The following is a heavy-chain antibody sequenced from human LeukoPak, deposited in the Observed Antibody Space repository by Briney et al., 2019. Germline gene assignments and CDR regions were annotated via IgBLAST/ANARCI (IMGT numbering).Heavy chain of an antibody. D-gene: IGHD2-15*01. V-gene: IGHV1-69*13. CDR2: IIPIFGTA. CDR3: ARDGGRDIRYCSGGSCYHY. CDR1: GGTFSSYA. J-gene: IGHJ4*02. Sequence: SVKVSCKASGGTFSSYATSWVRQAPGQGLEWMGGIIPIFGTANYAQKFQGRVTITADESTSTAYMELSSLRSEDTAVYYCARDGGRDIRYCSGGSCYHYWGQGTLVTVSS.